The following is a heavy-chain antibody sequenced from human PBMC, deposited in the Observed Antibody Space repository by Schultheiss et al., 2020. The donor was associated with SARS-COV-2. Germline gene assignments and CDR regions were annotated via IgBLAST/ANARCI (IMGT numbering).Heavy chain of an antibody. J-gene: IGHJ4*02. CDR2: IYYSGST. CDR1: GYSISSGYY. Sequence: SETLSLTCAVSGYSISSGYYWGWIRQPPGKGLEWIGYIYYSGSTNYNPSLKSRVTISVDTSKNQFSLKLSSVTAADTAVYYCARGDVVVMQLWGQGTLVTSPQ. V-gene: IGHV4-38-2*01. D-gene: IGHD2-21*01. CDR3: ARGDVVVMQL.